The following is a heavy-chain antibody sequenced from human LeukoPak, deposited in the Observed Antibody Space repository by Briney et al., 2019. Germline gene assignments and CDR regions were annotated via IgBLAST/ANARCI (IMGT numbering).Heavy chain of an antibody. J-gene: IGHJ5*02. CDR2: INPSGGST. CDR1: GYTFTSYD. Sequence: ASVKVSCKASGYTFTSYDINWVRQATGQRLEWMGIINPSGGSTSYAQKFQGRVTRTRDMSTSTVYMELSSLRSEDTAVYYCARKGVDGFDPWGQGTLVTVSS. D-gene: IGHD2-15*01. CDR3: ARKGVDGFDP. V-gene: IGHV1-46*01.